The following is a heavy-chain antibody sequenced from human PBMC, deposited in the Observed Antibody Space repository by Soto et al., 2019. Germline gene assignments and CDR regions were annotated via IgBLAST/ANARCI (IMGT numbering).Heavy chain of an antibody. CDR1: GGSFSGYY. J-gene: IGHJ6*02. CDR2: INHSGST. D-gene: IGHD3-10*01. V-gene: IGHV4-34*01. Sequence: SETLSLTCAVYGGSFSGYYWSWIRQPPGKGLEWIGEINHSGSTNYNPSLKSRVTISVDTSKNQFSLKLSSVTAADTAVYYCARRATLVIITMVRGVIITAGGMDVWGQGTTVTISS. CDR3: ARRATLVIITMVRGVIITAGGMDV.